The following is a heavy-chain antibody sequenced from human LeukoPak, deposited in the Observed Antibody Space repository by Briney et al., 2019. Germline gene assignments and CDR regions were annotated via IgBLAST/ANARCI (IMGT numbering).Heavy chain of an antibody. V-gene: IGHV1-18*01. Sequence: ASVKVSCKASGGTFSSYAISWVRQAPGQGLEWMGWISAYTGKTDYAQRFKGRVTMTTDTSTNTAYMELRSLRSDDTAVYYCARDQYYDVMTGYYCAFDFWGQGTTVTVSS. CDR3: ARDQYYDVMTGYYCAFDF. J-gene: IGHJ3*01. CDR2: ISAYTGKT. D-gene: IGHD3-9*01. CDR1: GGTFSSYA.